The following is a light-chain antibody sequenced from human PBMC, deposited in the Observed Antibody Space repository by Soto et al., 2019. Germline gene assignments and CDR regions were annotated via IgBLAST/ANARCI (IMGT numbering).Light chain of an antibody. V-gene: IGKV3-15*01. CDR1: QGVGST. J-gene: IGKJ4*01. CDR3: QHYKTWPLA. CDR2: DAY. Sequence: EIVMTQSPATLSVSPGERVTLSCRASQGVGSTLAWYRQQPGQAPRLLIYDAYIRATGVPARFSDSGSGTEFTLTISSLQSEDFAVYYCQHYKTWPLAFGGGTKV.